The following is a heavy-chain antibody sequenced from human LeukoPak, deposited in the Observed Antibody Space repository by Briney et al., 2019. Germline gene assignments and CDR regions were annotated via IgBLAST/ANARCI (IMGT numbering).Heavy chain of an antibody. D-gene: IGHD6-6*01. CDR1: GGTFSSYA. V-gene: IGHV1-69*13. Sequence: SVKVSCKASGGTFSSYAISWVRQAPGQGLEWMGGIIPIFGTANYAQKFQGRVTITADESTSTAYMELSSLRSEDTAVYYCARDGTSIAIPPDPFDIWGQGTMVTVSS. J-gene: IGHJ3*02. CDR3: ARDGTSIAIPPDPFDI. CDR2: IIPIFGTA.